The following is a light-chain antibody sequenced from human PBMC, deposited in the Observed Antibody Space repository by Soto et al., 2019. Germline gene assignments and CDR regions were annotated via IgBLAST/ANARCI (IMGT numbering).Light chain of an antibody. CDR3: GSITRSSTSV. CDR2: DVT. J-gene: IGLJ1*01. CDR1: SSDVGGFEY. Sequence: QSVLSQPASVSGCPGQSITISCTGTSSDVGGFEYVSWYQHQPGKAPKLIIYDVTKRPSGVSNRFSGSKSGSTASLTISGIQAEDEGDYYCGSITRSSTSVFGTGTKVTVL. V-gene: IGLV2-14*01.